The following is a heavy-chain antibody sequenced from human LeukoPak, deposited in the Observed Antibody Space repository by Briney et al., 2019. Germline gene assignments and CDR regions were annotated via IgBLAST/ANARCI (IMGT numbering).Heavy chain of an antibody. J-gene: IGHJ4*02. D-gene: IGHD4-17*01. CDR3: AKSWSTVTAFDY. Sequence: GGSLRLSCAASGFTFSNYGMSWVRQAPGKGLEWVSGMSGSGGSTYYADSVKGRFTISRDNSKNTLYLQMNSLRAEDTAVYYCAKSWSTVTAFDYWGQGTLVTVSS. CDR1: GFTFSNYG. V-gene: IGHV3-23*01. CDR2: MSGSGGST.